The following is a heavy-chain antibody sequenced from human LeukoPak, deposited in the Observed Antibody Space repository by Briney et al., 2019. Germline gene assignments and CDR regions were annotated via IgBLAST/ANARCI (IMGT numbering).Heavy chain of an antibody. D-gene: IGHD2-15*01. J-gene: IGHJ6*02. V-gene: IGHV3-74*03. Sequence: GGSLRLSCAASGFTFSSYWMHWVRQAPGKGLVWVSGTNTDGSSTMYADSVKGRFTIARDNAKNTLYLQMNSLRAEDTALYYCARVRSGLHMDVWGQGTTVTVSS. CDR1: GFTFSSYW. CDR3: ARVRSGLHMDV. CDR2: TNTDGSST.